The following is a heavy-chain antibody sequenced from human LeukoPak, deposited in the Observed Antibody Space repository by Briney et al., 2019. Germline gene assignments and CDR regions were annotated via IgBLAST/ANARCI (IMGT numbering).Heavy chain of an antibody. Sequence: PSETLSLTCTVSGGSISSYYWSWIRQPAGKGLEWIGRIYTSGSTNYNSSLKSRVTISVDKSKNQFSLKLSSVTAADTAVYYCAREPPRVGATSYFDYWGQGTLVTVSS. D-gene: IGHD1-26*01. CDR2: IYTSGST. CDR1: GGSISSYY. CDR3: AREPPRVGATSYFDY. J-gene: IGHJ4*02. V-gene: IGHV4-4*07.